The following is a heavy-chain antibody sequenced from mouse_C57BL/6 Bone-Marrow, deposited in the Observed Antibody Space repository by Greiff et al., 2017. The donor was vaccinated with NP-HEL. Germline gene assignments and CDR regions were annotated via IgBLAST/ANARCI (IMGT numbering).Heavy chain of an antibody. CDR3: AGFPFAY. V-gene: IGHV1-7*01. Sequence: QVQLQQSGAELAKPGASVKLSCKASGYTFTSYWMHWVKQRPGQGLEWIGYINPSSGYTKYNQKFKDKATLTADKYSSTAYMQLSSLTYEDSAVYYCAGFPFAYWGQGTLVTVSA. J-gene: IGHJ3*01. CDR2: INPSSGYT. CDR1: GYTFTSYW.